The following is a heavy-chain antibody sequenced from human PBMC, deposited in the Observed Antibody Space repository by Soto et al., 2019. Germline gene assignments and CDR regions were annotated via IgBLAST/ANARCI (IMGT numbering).Heavy chain of an antibody. Sequence: QEQLVQSGPGVKEPGSSVKVSCKASGGLFSSYAISWVRQAPGQGLEWLGGIIPVFGTTNYAEKFQGRVTITADESTNTAYMELSSLRSGDTAIYYCARGGSPYVWFNEFWGQGTLVTVSS. D-gene: IGHD3-16*01. CDR2: IIPVFGTT. V-gene: IGHV1-69*01. CDR3: ARGGSPYVWFNEF. J-gene: IGHJ4*02. CDR1: GGLFSSYA.